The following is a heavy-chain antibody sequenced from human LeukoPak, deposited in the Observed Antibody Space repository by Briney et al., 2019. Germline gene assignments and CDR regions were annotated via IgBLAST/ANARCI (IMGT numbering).Heavy chain of an antibody. CDR2: IYTSGST. D-gene: IGHD2/OR15-2a*01. J-gene: IGHJ6*03. V-gene: IGHV4-61*02. Sequence: KPSETLSLTCTVSGGSISSSSYYWSWIRQPAGKGLEWIGRIYTSGSTNYNPSLKSRVTMSVDTSKNQFSLKLSSVTAADTAVYYCARSEYGRRYYYMDVWGKGTTVTVSS. CDR3: ARSEYGRRYYYMDV. CDR1: GGSISSSSYY.